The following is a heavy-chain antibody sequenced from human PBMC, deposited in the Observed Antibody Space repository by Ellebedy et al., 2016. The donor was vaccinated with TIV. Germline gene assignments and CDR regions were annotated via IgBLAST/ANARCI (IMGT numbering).Heavy chain of an antibody. V-gene: IGHV3-23*02. CDR3: ASLQLWFGEAEGH. CDR2: ISNSGDSA. D-gene: IGHD3-10*01. Sequence: GESLKISCAASGFRFRTYAMSWVRQAPGKGLEWVAGISNSGDSAYYGHSVEGRFTISRDNSKNTLYLQMNSLRAEDTALYFCASLQLWFGEAEGHWGQGTLVSVSS. J-gene: IGHJ4*02. CDR1: GFRFRTYA.